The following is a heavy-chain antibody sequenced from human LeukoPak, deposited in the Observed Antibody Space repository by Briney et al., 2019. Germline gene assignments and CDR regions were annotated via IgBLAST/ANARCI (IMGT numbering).Heavy chain of an antibody. CDR3: ARTRTDFVGYYFDY. V-gene: IGHV3-30*03. CDR1: GFTFSSYG. Sequence: GGSLRLSCAASGFTFSSYGMHWVRQAPGKGLEWVAVISYDGSNKYYADSVKGRFTISRDNSKNTLYLQMNSLRAEDTAVYYCARTRTDFVGYYFDYWGQGTLVTVSS. J-gene: IGHJ4*02. CDR2: ISYDGSNK. D-gene: IGHD3/OR15-3a*01.